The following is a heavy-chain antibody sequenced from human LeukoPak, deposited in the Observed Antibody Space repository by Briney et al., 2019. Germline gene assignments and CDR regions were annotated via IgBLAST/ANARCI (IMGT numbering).Heavy chain of an antibody. V-gene: IGHV3-30*18. CDR1: EFTFSSYG. CDR2: ISYDASNE. D-gene: IGHD3-10*01. CDR3: AKDSIYYGSGSYYDY. J-gene: IGHJ4*02. Sequence: GGSLRLSCAASEFTFSSYGMHWVRQAPGKGLEWVAVISYDASNEYYADSVKGRFTISRDNSKNTLYLQMNSLRAEDTAVYYCAKDSIYYGSGSYYDYWGQGTLVTVSS.